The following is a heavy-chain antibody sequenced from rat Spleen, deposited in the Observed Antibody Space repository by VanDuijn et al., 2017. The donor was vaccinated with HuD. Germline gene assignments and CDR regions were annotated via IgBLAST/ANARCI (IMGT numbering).Heavy chain of an antibody. J-gene: IGHJ4*01. CDR2: ISTSGGST. CDR3: ARQTMDA. Sequence: LEWVASISTSGGSTYYRDSVKGRFTVSRDNAKSTLYLQMDSLRSEDTATYYCARQTMDAWGQGASVTVSS. V-gene: IGHV5-25*01.